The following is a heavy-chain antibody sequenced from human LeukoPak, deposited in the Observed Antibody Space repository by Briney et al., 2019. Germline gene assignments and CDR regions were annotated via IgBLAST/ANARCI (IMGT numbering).Heavy chain of an antibody. CDR1: GFTFSSYS. D-gene: IGHD2-15*01. CDR3: ARDPGIGGLHFDY. V-gene: IGHV3-21*01. J-gene: IGHJ4*02. Sequence: GGSLRLSCAASGFTFSSYSMNWVRQAPGKGLEWVSSISSSSSYIYYADSLKGRFTISRDNAKNSLYLQMNSLRAEDTAVYYCARDPGIGGLHFDYWGQGTLVTVSS. CDR2: ISSSSSYI.